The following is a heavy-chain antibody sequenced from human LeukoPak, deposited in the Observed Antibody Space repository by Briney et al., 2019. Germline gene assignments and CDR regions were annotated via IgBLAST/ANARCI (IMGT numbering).Heavy chain of an antibody. V-gene: IGHV3-23*01. CDR2: VGGSGRDT. CDR3: AKDAQRGFDYSHSLEH. D-gene: IGHD4-11*01. Sequence: GGSLRLSCAASGLSFSNYAMTWVRQAAGKGLEWVSTVGGSGRDTYYADSVKGRFTISRDNFKNTVSLQMNSLRVEDTAVYYCAKDAQRGFDYSHSLEHWGQGSLVTVSS. CDR1: GLSFSNYA. J-gene: IGHJ5*02.